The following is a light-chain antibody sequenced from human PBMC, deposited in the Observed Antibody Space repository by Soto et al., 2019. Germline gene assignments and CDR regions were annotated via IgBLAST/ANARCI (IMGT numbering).Light chain of an antibody. V-gene: IGKV3D-20*02. CDR3: QQRSNWLT. CDR2: DAS. CDR1: QSVSSSY. J-gene: IGKJ4*01. Sequence: ILLTPSPGTLSLSPGERATLSCRASQSVSSSYLAWYQQKPGHAPSLLICDASNRATGIPARLSGSGSGTDFTLTISSLEPEDFAVYYCQQRSNWLTFGGGTKVDIK.